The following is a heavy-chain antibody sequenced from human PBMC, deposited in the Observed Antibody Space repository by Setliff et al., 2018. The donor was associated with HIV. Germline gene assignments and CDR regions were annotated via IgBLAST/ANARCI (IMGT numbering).Heavy chain of an antibody. D-gene: IGHD6-13*01. Sequence: SETLSLTCTVSGDSINRGSYSWSWIRQPAGQGLEWIGQVYSSGFPDYNPSLKSRVTLSADPSKTEVSLKMSSVTAADTAVYYCARGRAGTGLDPWGQGTLVTVSS. J-gene: IGHJ5*02. CDR3: ARGRAGTGLDP. CDR1: GDSINRGSYS. CDR2: VYSSGFP. V-gene: IGHV4-61*09.